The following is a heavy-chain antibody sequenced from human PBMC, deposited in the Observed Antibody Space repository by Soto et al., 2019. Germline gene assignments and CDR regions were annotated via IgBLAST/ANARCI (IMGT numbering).Heavy chain of an antibody. J-gene: IGHJ4*02. Sequence: GGSLRLSCAASGFTFSSYAMHWVRQAPGKGLEWVAVISYDGSNKYYADSVKGRFTISRDNSKNTLYLQMNSLRAEDTAVYYCARDWADWGLGTFDYWGQGTLVTVSS. CDR1: GFTFSSYA. V-gene: IGHV3-30-3*01. D-gene: IGHD3-16*01. CDR3: ARDWADWGLGTFDY. CDR2: ISYDGSNK.